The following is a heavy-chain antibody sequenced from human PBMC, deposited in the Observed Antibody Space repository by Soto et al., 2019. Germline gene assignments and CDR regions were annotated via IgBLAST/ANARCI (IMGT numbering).Heavy chain of an antibody. CDR3: ARWVAGAADC. CDR2: TKNKGQSFTI. J-gene: IGHJ4*02. V-gene: IGHV3-72*01. D-gene: IGHD2-15*01. Sequence: PGESLKISCAASGFASSDHYMDWVRQAPGKGLEWLGRTKNKGQSFTIEYAPSVKGRFIISRDDSKNSVFLQINSLRTDDTAVYYCARWVAGAADCWGQGTQVTVSS. CDR1: GFASSDHY.